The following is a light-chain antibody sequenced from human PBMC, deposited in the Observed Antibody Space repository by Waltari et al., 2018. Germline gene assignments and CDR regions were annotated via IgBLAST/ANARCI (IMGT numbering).Light chain of an antibody. V-gene: IGLV1-40*01. Sequence: QSGLTQPPSVSGTPAKSVTISCAGTSSNIGAGHDVHWYQQVPGTAPKLLSFGSTNRPSRVPDRFSGSKSGSSSALVSTGLQAEDEADYFAQSSDTTLSGYVLFGGGTKLTVL. CDR3: QSSDTTLSGYVL. CDR1: SSNIGAGHD. J-gene: IGLJ2*01. CDR2: GST.